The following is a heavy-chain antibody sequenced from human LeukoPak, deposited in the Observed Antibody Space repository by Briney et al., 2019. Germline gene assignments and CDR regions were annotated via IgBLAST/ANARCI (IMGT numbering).Heavy chain of an antibody. CDR2: INHSGST. J-gene: IGHJ2*01. V-gene: IGHV4-34*01. D-gene: IGHD5-24*01. Sequence: SETLSLTCAVYGGSFSGYYWSWIRQPPGEGLEWIGEINHSGSTNYNPSLKSRVTISVDTSKNQFSLKLSSVTAADTAVYYCARGPIGDGYNWYWYFDLWGRGTLVTVSS. CDR1: GGSFSGYY. CDR3: ARGPIGDGYNWYWYFDL.